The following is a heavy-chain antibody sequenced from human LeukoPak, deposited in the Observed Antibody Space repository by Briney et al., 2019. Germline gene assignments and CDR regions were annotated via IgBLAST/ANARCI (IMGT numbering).Heavy chain of an antibody. CDR1: GFTESSNY. CDR3: ARDRYKYYYYGMAV. Sequence: GGSLRLSCAASGFTESSNYMSWVRQAPGKGLEWVSVIYSGGSTYYADSVKGRFTISRDNSKNTLYLQMNSLRAEDTAVYYCARDRYKYYYYGMAVWGQGTTVTVSS. V-gene: IGHV3-66*01. J-gene: IGHJ6*02. D-gene: IGHD1-1*01. CDR2: IYSGGST.